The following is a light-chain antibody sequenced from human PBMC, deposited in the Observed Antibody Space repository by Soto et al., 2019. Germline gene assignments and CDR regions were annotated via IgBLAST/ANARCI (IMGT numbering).Light chain of an antibody. CDR1: QRVSRNN. J-gene: IGKJ5*01. Sequence: EIVLTQSPGTLSLSPGETATLSCRASQRVSRNNLAWYHQKPGQTPRLLIYGASSRATGIPDRFSGSGSGTDFTLTISRLEPEDFAVYYCQPYDNSITFGQGTRLEIE. CDR3: QPYDNSIT. V-gene: IGKV3-20*01. CDR2: GAS.